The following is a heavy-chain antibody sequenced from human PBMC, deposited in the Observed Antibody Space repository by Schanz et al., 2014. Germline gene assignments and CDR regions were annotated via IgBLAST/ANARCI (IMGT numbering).Heavy chain of an antibody. D-gene: IGHD3-10*02. J-gene: IGHJ4*02. Sequence: QLQLQESGPGLVKPSETLSLTCTVSGGSISSSSYYWGWIRQPPGKGLEWIGSIFYSGSTYYNLSLKSRVPIPVDPPKNHFPRKVNSVTAAETAVYYCARENVGRGFDYWGRGALVTVSS. V-gene: IGHV4-39*02. CDR2: IFYSGST. CDR3: ARENVGRGFDY. CDR1: GGSISSSSYY.